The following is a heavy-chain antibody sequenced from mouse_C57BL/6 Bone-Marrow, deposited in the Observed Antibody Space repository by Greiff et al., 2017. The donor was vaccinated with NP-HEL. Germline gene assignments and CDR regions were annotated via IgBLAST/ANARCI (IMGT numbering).Heavy chain of an antibody. CDR1: GYTFTEYT. CDR2: FYPGSGSI. J-gene: IGHJ4*01. D-gene: IGHD2-5*01. CDR3: ARHPLDYSNYGGYAMDY. Sequence: QVQLQQSGAELVKPGASVKLSCKASGYTFTEYTIHWVKQRPGQGLEWIGRFYPGSGSIKYNEKFKDKATFTADKSSSTVYMELSRMTSEDSAVYFCARHPLDYSNYGGYAMDYWGQGTSVTVSS. V-gene: IGHV1-62-2*01.